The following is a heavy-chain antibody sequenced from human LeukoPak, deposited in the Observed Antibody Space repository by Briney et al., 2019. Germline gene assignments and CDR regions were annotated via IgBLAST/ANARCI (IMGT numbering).Heavy chain of an antibody. CDR2: ISGSGGST. J-gene: IGHJ6*03. V-gene: IGHV3-23*01. CDR1: GFTLSSYA. CDR3: AKSTPDGYYYYYYMDV. Sequence: GGSLRLSCAASGFTLSSYAMSWVRQAPGKGLEWVSAISGSGGSTYYADSVKGRFTISRDNSKNTLYLQMNSLRAEDTAVYYCAKSTPDGYYYYYYMDVWGKGTTVTVSS. D-gene: IGHD5-24*01.